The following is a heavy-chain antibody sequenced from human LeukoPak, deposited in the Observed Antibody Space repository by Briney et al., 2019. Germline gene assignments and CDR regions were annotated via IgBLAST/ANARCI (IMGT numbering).Heavy chain of an antibody. Sequence: PGGSLRLSCAASGFTFSSYWMSWVRQAPGKGLEWVANIKQDGSEKYYVDSVKGRFTISRDNAMNSLYLQMNSLRADDTAVYYCARGVRVSRSDAFDIWGQGTMVTVSS. CDR3: ARGVRVSRSDAFDI. J-gene: IGHJ3*02. CDR2: IKQDGSEK. V-gene: IGHV3-7*03. CDR1: GFTFSSYW. D-gene: IGHD6-13*01.